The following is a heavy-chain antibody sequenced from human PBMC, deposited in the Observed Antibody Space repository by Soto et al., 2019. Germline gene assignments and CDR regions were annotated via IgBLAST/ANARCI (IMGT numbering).Heavy chain of an antibody. CDR1: GGTFSSYS. V-gene: IGHV1-69*13. Sequence: SVKVSCKASGGTFSSYSVSWVRQAPGQGLEWMGGIIPIFGTANYAQKFQGRVTITADESTSTAYMELSSLRSEDTAVYYCARARSHYDFWSGPYYYYGMYVWGQGTTVTVSS. CDR3: ARARSHYDFWSGPYYYYGMYV. J-gene: IGHJ6*02. CDR2: IIPIFGTA. D-gene: IGHD3-3*01.